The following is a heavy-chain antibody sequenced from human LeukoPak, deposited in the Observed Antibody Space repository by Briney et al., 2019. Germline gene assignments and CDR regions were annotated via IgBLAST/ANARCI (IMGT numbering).Heavy chain of an antibody. D-gene: IGHD3-9*01. V-gene: IGHV4-59*01. J-gene: IGHJ6*02. CDR3: ARDNPPYYDILTGFSYYYGMDV. Sequence: PSETLSLTCTVSGGSISSYYWSWIRQPPGKGLEWIGYIYYSGSTNYNPSLKSRVTISVDTSKNQFSLKLSSVTAADTAVYYCARDNPPYYDILTGFSYYYGMDVWGQGTTVTVSS. CDR2: IYYSGST. CDR1: GGSISSYY.